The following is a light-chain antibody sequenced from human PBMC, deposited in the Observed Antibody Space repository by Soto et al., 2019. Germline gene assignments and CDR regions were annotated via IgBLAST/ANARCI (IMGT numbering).Light chain of an antibody. J-gene: IGKJ3*01. Sequence: EIVLTQSPGTLSLSPGERATLSCRASQSVSDMYLAWYQQKPGQAPRLLIYVTNRATGIPDRLSGSGYGTDFTLNISRLEPEDFARYYCHHYGTSALFGPGTKVEIK. CDR1: QSVSDMY. V-gene: IGKV3-20*01. CDR3: HHYGTSAL. CDR2: VT.